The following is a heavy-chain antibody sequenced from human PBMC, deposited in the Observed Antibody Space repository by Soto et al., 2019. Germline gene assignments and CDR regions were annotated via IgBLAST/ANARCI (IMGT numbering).Heavy chain of an antibody. CDR3: ARHKDDDILTGYSTFDY. J-gene: IGHJ4*02. D-gene: IGHD3-9*01. CDR1: GGSISSYY. CDR2: IYYSGST. Sequence: SETLSLTCTVSGGSISSYYWSWIRQPPGKGLEWIGYIYYSGSTNYNPSLKSRVTISVDTSKNQFSLKLSSVTAADTAVYYCARHKDDDILTGYSTFDYWGQGTLVTVSS. V-gene: IGHV4-59*08.